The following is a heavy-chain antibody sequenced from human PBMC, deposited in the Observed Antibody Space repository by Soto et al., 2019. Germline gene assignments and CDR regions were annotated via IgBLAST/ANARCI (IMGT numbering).Heavy chain of an antibody. V-gene: IGHV3-11*06. CDR3: ARSYGGNSRGYYYGMDV. D-gene: IGHD4-17*01. J-gene: IGHJ6*02. CDR2: ISSSSSYT. Sequence: LRLSCAASGFTFSDYYMSLIRQAPLKGLEWVSYISSSSSYTNYADSVKGRFTISRDNAKNSLYLQMNSLRAEDTAVYYCARSYGGNSRGYYYGMDVWGQGTTVTVSS. CDR1: GFTFSDYY.